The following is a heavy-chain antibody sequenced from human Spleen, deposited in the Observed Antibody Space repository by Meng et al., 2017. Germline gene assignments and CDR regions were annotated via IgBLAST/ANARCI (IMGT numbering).Heavy chain of an antibody. D-gene: IGHD6-25*01. CDR2: IHYSGST. J-gene: IGHJ4*02. CDR1: GDSISSSSYY. Sequence: SETLSLTCTVSGDSISSSSYYWGWIRQPPGKGLEWIGSIHYSGSTYYNPSLKSRLTISVETSKYQFSLKLNSVTAADTAVYYCARDPGSTGWPFDYWGQGTLVTVSS. CDR3: ARDPGSTGWPFDY. V-gene: IGHV4-39*07.